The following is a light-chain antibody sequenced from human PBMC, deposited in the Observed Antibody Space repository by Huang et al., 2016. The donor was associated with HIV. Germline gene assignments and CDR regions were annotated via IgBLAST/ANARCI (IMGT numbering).Light chain of an antibody. V-gene: IGKV3-15*01. CDR1: QRIGFN. CDR3: QQYDKWPGT. CDR2: GAS. J-gene: IGKJ2*01. Sequence: EVMMTQSPATLSVSLGDKASLSCRASQRIGFNLAWYQQKPGQAPTLLIYGASDRATGISARFSGGGSGTDFTLTIGSLQSEDSAVYFCQQYDKWPGTFGQGTRLQI.